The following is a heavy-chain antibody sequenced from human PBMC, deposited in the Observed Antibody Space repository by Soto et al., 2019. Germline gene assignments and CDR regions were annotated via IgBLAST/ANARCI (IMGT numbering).Heavy chain of an antibody. CDR1: GGSISSYY. Sequence: QVQLQESGPGLVKPSETLSLTCTVSGGSISSYYWSWIRQPPGKGLEWIGYIYYSGSTNYNPSLKSRVTISVDTSKNQFSLKLSSVTAADTAVYYCARRWGGTFDICGQGTMVTVSS. CDR3: ARRWGGTFDI. J-gene: IGHJ3*02. CDR2: IYYSGST. D-gene: IGHD3-10*01. V-gene: IGHV4-59*08.